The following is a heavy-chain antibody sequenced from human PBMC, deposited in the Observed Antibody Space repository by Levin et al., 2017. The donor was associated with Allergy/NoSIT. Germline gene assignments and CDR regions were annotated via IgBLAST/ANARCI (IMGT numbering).Heavy chain of an antibody. CDR3: AKVSTDDYLDYFDG. J-gene: IGHJ4*02. Sequence: GGSLRLSCAVSGSTSRTFSMSWVRQAPGKGLEWVSGISGSGGSTHYADSVKGRFTISRDKSNNTLDLHMNSLRAEDTAVYYCAKVSTDDYLDYFDGWGQGTQVTVST. D-gene: IGHD3-16*01. V-gene: IGHV3-23*01. CDR2: ISGSGGST. CDR1: GSTSRTFS.